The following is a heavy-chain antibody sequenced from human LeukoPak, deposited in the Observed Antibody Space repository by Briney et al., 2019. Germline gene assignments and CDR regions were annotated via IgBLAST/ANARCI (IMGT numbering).Heavy chain of an antibody. CDR1: GFTFSSYS. J-gene: IGHJ6*03. CDR3: ARAGKHCSSTSCYLSYYYYMDV. D-gene: IGHD2-2*01. Sequence: GGSLRLSCAASGFTFSSYSMNWVRQAPGKGLEWVSYISSSSSTIYYADSVKGRFTISRDNAKNSLYLQMNSLRAEDTAVYYCARAGKHCSSTSCYLSYYYYMDVWGKGTTVTVSS. CDR2: ISSSSSTI. V-gene: IGHV3-48*04.